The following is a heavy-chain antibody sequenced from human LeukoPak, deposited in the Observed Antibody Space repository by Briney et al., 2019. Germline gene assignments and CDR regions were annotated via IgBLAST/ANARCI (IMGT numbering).Heavy chain of an antibody. Sequence: GGSLRLSCAASGLIFSSYAMTWVRQAPGKGLEWVSSSGSTTDYSDSVKGRFTISRDNSKNTLYLQMNSLSAEDTAVYYCTRDSSYGDYSTAFDYWGQGALVTVSS. D-gene: IGHD4-17*01. CDR1: GLIFSSYA. J-gene: IGHJ4*02. CDR2: SGSTT. CDR3: TRDSSYGDYSTAFDY. V-gene: IGHV3-23*01.